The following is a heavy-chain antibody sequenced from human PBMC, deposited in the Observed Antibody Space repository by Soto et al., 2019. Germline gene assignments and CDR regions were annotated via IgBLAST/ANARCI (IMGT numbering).Heavy chain of an antibody. CDR1: GYTFTTYS. D-gene: IGHD3-16*01. CDR3: ARDGGAGYYGMDV. V-gene: IGHV1-2*02. CDR2: IDPNSGDT. Sequence: ASVKVSCKASGYTFTTYSLHWVRQAPGQGLEWMGWIDPNSGDTNYAQKFQGRVTMTRDTSVSTAYMELSRLRSDDTAVYYCARDGGAGYYGMDVWGQGTTVTVSS. J-gene: IGHJ6*02.